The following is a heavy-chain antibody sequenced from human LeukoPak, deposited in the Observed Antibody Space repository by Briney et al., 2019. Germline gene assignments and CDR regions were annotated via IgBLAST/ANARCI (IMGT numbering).Heavy chain of an antibody. D-gene: IGHD6-13*01. J-gene: IGHJ5*02. CDR3: AKHLSSSWYGWFDP. CDR2: ISGSGDSI. CDR1: GFTFGSYG. V-gene: IGHV3-23*01. Sequence: GGSLRLSCAASGFTFGSYGMSWVRQAPGKGLEWVSAISGSGDSIYYTDSVKGRFTISRDNSKNTLYLQMNSLRAEDTAVYYCAKHLSSSWYGWFDPWGQGTLVTVSS.